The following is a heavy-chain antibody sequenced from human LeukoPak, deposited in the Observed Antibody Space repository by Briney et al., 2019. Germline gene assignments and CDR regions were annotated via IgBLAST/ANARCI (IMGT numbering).Heavy chain of an antibody. CDR2: TPYHGVSR. Sequence: PGGSLRLSCAASGFIFGSYGMHWVRNAPGKGLEWVAFTPYHGVSRYYTESVKGRFTISRDNSKSTLYLQMNSLRIEDTAVYYCAKDRHSDYTSDYWGQGTLVIVSS. CDR1: GFIFGSYG. J-gene: IGHJ4*02. V-gene: IGHV3-30*02. D-gene: IGHD4-11*01. CDR3: AKDRHSDYTSDY.